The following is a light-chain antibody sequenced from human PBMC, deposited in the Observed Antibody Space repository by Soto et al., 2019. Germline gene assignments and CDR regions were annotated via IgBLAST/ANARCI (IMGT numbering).Light chain of an antibody. Sequence: QSALTQPASVSGSPGQSITISCTGTSSDVGGYNYVSWYQQHPGKAPKLMIYEVSNRPSGVSNRFSGSKSGNTASLTISGLQAEDEADYYCSSYTSSSDPRVFGGGTKVTVL. CDR2: EVS. J-gene: IGLJ2*01. CDR1: SSDVGGYNY. V-gene: IGLV2-14*01. CDR3: SSYTSSSDPRV.